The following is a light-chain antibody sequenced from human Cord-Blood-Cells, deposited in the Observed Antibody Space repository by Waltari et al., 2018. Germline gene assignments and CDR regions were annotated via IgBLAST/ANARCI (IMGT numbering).Light chain of an antibody. Sequence: QSALTQPVSVSGSPGQSITISCTGTSSDVGSYNLVSWYQQHPGKAPKLMIYEGSKRPVGVSNRFSGSKSGNTASLTISGLQAEDEADYYCCSYAGSSTYVFGTGTKVTVL. CDR3: CSYAGSSTYV. V-gene: IGLV2-23*01. CDR2: EGS. J-gene: IGLJ1*01. CDR1: SSDVGSYNL.